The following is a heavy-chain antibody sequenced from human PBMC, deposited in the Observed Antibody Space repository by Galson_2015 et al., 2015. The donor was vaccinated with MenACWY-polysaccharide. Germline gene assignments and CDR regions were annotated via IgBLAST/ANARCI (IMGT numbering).Heavy chain of an antibody. J-gene: IGHJ5*02. CDR2: MNTRSGHK. V-gene: IGHV1-8*01. CDR3: ARGHYGA. D-gene: IGHD3-10*01. Sequence: SVKVSCTASGYTFTYNDINWVRQATGQRLEWMGLMNTRSGHKEYAQKFQVTVTMTRNTAISTANMELTSLRSEDTAVYYCARGHYGAWGQGTLVIVSS. CDR1: GYTFTYND.